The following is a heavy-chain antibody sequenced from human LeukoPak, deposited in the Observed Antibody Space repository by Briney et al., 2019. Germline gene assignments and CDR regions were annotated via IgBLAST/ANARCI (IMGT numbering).Heavy chain of an antibody. CDR3: AKAANLGSYFSGIQD. J-gene: IGHJ4*02. CDR2: ISWNSDTI. D-gene: IGHD3-10*01. Sequence: PGGSLRLSCAASGFTFGNYAIHWVRQAPGKGLEWVSSISWNSDTIGYADSVKGRFTLSRDNAKNSVFLQMNSLRIEDMALYYCAKAANLGSYFSGIQDWGQGTLVTVSS. CDR1: GFTFGNYA. V-gene: IGHV3-9*03.